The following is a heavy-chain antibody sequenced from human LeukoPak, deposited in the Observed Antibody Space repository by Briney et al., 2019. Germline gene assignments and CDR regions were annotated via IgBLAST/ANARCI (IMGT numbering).Heavy chain of an antibody. J-gene: IGHJ1*01. CDR3: VTDGGQLPYYFTY. CDR2: FKNRNRGRTT. V-gene: IGHV3-15*01. Sequence: GGSLRLSCAASGFTFPDAWMHWVRQAPGKGLEWVGRFKNRNRGRTTDYTAPVKGRFTISRDDSRDTVYLQMNSLKTDDTAVYYCVTDGGQLPYYFTYWGQGTLVTVSS. CDR1: GFTFPDAW. D-gene: IGHD3-10*01.